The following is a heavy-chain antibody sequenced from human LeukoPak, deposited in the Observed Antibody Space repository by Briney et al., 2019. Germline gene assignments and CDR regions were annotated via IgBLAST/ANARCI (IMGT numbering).Heavy chain of an antibody. CDR3: AKDRAVYGNFDY. Sequence: ASVKVSCKVSGYTLTELSMHWVRQAPGKGLEWMGGFDPEDGETIYAQKFQGRVTMTEDTSTDTAYMELSSLRAEDTAVYYCAKDRAVYGNFDYWGQGTLVTVSS. J-gene: IGHJ4*02. CDR1: GYTLTELS. D-gene: IGHD3-10*01. CDR2: FDPEDGET. V-gene: IGHV1-24*01.